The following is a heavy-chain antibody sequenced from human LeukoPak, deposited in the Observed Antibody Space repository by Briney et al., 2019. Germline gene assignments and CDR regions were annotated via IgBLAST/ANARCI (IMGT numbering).Heavy chain of an antibody. J-gene: IGHJ4*02. CDR2: ISGDTAVT. V-gene: IGHV3-23*01. CDR3: AKVGYCTNNCFRTHDY. CDR1: GFTFSASV. Sequence: GGSLRLPCVASGFTFSASVMGWVRQAPGKGLEWVSAISGDTAVTYYAASVKGRFTISRDNYKNTVYLQMSSLRAEDTATYYCAKVGYCTNNCFRTHDYWGQGALVTVSS. D-gene: IGHD2-8*01.